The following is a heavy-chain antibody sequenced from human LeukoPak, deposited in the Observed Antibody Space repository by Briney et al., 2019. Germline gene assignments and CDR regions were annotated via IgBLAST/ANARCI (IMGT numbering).Heavy chain of an antibody. Sequence: GGSLRLSCAASGFTFSSYAMHWVRQAPGKGLEWVAPISYDGSNKNLADSVKGRFTISRDNSKNTLSLLMNSLRAEDTAVYYCASSTAAYSNSLKSLDYWGQGTLVTVSS. V-gene: IGHV3-30*04. D-gene: IGHD4-11*01. CDR2: ISYDGSNK. J-gene: IGHJ4*02. CDR3: ASSTAAYSNSLKSLDY. CDR1: GFTFSSYA.